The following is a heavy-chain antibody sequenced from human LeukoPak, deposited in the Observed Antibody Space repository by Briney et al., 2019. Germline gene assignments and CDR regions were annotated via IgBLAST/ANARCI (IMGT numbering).Heavy chain of an antibody. J-gene: IGHJ4*02. CDR1: GFTFSSYE. CDR2: ISSSGSTI. CDR3: ARRSGIAVAGAFDY. D-gene: IGHD6-19*01. Sequence: GGSLRLSCAASGFTFSSYEMNWVRQAPGKGLEWVSYISSSGSTIYYADSVKGRFTISRDNSKNTLYLQMNSLRAEDTAVYYCARRSGIAVAGAFDYWAREPWSPSPQ. V-gene: IGHV3-48*03.